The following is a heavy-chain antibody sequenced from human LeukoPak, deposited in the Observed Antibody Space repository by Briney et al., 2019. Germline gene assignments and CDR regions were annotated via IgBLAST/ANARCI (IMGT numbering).Heavy chain of an antibody. CDR3: ATQPGKAAFFDY. V-gene: IGHV4-59*01. CDR2: IYYSGST. Sequence: SETLSLTCTVSGGSISSYYWSWIRQPPGKGLEWIGYIYYSGSTNYNPSLKSRVTISVDTSKNRFSLKLSSVTAADTAVYYCATQPGKAAFFDYWGQGTLVTVSS. J-gene: IGHJ4*02. D-gene: IGHD2-15*01. CDR1: GGSISSYY.